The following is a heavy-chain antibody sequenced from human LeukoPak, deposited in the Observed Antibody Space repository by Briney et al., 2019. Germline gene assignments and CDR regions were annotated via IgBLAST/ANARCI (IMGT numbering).Heavy chain of an antibody. V-gene: IGHV3-30*04. J-gene: IGHJ5*02. D-gene: IGHD2-15*01. CDR2: ISYDGSNK. CDR1: GFTFSSYA. CDR3: AREGGDIVVVVAATNWFGP. Sequence: GRSLRLSCAASGFTFSSYAMHWVRQAPGKGLEWVAVISYDGSNKYYADSVKGRFTISRDNSKNTLYLQMNSLRAEDTAVYYCAREGGDIVVVVAATNWFGPWGQGTLVTVSS.